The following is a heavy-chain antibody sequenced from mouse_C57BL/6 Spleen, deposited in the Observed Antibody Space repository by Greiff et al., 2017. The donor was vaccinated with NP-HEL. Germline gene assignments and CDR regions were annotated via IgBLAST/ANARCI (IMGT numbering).Heavy chain of an antibody. CDR1: GFTFSDYG. CDR2: ISSGSSTI. Sequence: EVQGVESGGGLVKPGGSLKLSCAASGFTFSDYGMHWVRQAPEKGLEWVAYISSGSSTIYYADTVTCRFTISRDNAKNTLFLQMTSLRSEDTAMYYCARNWDGDFDYWGQGTTLTVSS. CDR3: ARNWDGDFDY. V-gene: IGHV5-17*01. J-gene: IGHJ2*01. D-gene: IGHD4-1*01.